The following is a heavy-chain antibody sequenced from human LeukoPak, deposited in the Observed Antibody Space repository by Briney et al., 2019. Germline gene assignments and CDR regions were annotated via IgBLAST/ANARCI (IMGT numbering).Heavy chain of an antibody. D-gene: IGHD6-13*01. CDR3: AKLAASETGEGS. CDR1: GYTFTSNY. Sequence: ASVKVSCKASGYTFTSNYIHCVRQAPGQGLEWMGVINPSGDSTSYAQKFQGRVTMTRDTSTSTVYMELSSLRSEDTAIYYCAKLAASETGEGSWGQGAPVTVSS. J-gene: IGHJ5*02. CDR2: INPSGDST. V-gene: IGHV1-46*01.